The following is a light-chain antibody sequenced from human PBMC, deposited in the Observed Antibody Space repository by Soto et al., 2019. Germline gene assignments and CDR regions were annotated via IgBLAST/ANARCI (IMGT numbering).Light chain of an antibody. J-gene: IGKJ5*01. CDR1: QDITNF. V-gene: IGKV1-33*01. Sequence: DIQMTQSPSSLSASLGDRVTITCQASQDITNFLNWYKQKPGKAPKLVISDASNLETGVPSRFSGSGSGTDFTLTIGSLQPEDFETYYCQQYDNLPISFGQGTRLEIK. CDR2: DAS. CDR3: QQYDNLPIS.